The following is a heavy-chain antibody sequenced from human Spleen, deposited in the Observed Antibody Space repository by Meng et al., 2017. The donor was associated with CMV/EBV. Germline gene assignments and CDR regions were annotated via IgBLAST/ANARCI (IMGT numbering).Heavy chain of an antibody. CDR2: INPSSGGT. CDR1: GYTFTDYY. V-gene: IGHV1-2*02. D-gene: IGHD4/OR15-4a*01. Sequence: ASVKVSCKASGYTFTDYYVYWVRQAPGQGLEWMGWINPSSGGTYSAQKYQGRVIMTRDTSISTAYMELRSLRSDDTAVYYCARGPMVLTRGAVDYGMDVWGQGTTVTVSS. J-gene: IGHJ6*02. CDR3: ARGPMVLTRGAVDYGMDV.